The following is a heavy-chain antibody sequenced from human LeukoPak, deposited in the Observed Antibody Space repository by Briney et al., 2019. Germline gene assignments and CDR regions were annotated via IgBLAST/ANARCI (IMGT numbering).Heavy chain of an antibody. D-gene: IGHD7-27*01. CDR1: GYTFTSFG. CDR3: ARDNLGFDY. CDR2: ISAYNGNT. V-gene: IGHV1-18*01. Sequence: EASVKVSCTASGYTFTSFGIIWVRQAPGQGLEWMGWISAYNGNTIYAQKVQGRITMTTDRSTSTAYMELRSLRPDDTAVYYCARDNLGFDYWGQGTLVTVS. J-gene: IGHJ4*02.